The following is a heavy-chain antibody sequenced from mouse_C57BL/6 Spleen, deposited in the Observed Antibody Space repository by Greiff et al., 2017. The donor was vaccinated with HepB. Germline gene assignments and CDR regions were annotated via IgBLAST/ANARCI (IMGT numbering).Heavy chain of an antibody. CDR2: IDPETGGT. J-gene: IGHJ3*01. V-gene: IGHV1-15*01. Sequence: VQRVESGAELVRPGASVTLSCKASGYTFTDYEMHWVKQTPVHGLEWIGAIDPETGGTAYNQKFKGKAILTADKSSSTAYMELRSLTSEDSAVYYCTTSGSSYEFAYGGQGTLVTVSA. D-gene: IGHD1-1*01. CDR3: TTSGSSYEFAY. CDR1: GYTFTDYE.